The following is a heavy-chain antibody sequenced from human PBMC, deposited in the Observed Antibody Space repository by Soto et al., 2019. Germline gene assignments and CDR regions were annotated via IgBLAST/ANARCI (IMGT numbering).Heavy chain of an antibody. V-gene: IGHV3-23*01. J-gene: IGHJ3*02. D-gene: IGHD2-2*01. CDR3: AKPVGYCSSTSCYGLLDAFDI. CDR2: ISGSGGST. CDR1: GFTFSSYA. Sequence: GGSLRLSCASSGFTFSSYAMIWVRQAPGKGLEWVSAISGSGGSTYYADSVKGRFTISRDNSKNTLYLQMNSLRAEDTAVYYCAKPVGYCSSTSCYGLLDAFDIWGQGTMVTVSS.